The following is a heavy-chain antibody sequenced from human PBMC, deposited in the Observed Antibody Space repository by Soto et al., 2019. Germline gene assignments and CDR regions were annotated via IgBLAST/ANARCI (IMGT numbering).Heavy chain of an antibody. CDR1: GYTFTSYG. CDR2: ISAYNGNT. V-gene: IGHV1-18*04. Sequence: ASVKVSCKASGYTFTSYGIGWVRRAPGQGLEWMGWISAYNGNTNYAQKLQGRVTMTTDTSTSTAYMELRSLRSDDTAVYYCARDALGGYYITGSALWWGQGTLVTVSS. CDR3: ARDALGGYYITGSALW. D-gene: IGHD3-3*01. J-gene: IGHJ4*02.